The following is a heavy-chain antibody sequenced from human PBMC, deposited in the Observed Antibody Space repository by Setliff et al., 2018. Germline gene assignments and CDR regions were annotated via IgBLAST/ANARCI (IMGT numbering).Heavy chain of an antibody. J-gene: IGHJ3*02. CDR1: GVSIANTASY. Sequence: SETLSLTCNVSGVSIANTASYWSWIRQPPGKGLEWIGEIYHSGSINYNPSLKSRVTMSVDKSKNQFSLKLTSVTAADTAVYYCARDNIGPDALDIWGQGTMVTVSS. CDR3: ARDNIGPDALDI. D-gene: IGHD1-20*01. V-gene: IGHV4-61*05. CDR2: IYHSGSI.